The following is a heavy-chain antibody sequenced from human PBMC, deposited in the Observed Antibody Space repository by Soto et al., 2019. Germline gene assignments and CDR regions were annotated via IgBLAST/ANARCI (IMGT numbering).Heavy chain of an antibody. CDR3: ARDPRGYDFLAYGMDV. V-gene: IGHV4-31*03. Sequence: SGTLSITCTVSGGSISSGGYYWSWIRQHPGKGLEWIGYIYYSGSTYYNPSLKSRVTISVDTSKNQFSLKLSSVTAADTAVYYCARDPRGYDFLAYGMDVWGQGTTVTVSS. CDR2: IYYSGST. CDR1: GGSISSGGYY. D-gene: IGHD3-3*01. J-gene: IGHJ6*02.